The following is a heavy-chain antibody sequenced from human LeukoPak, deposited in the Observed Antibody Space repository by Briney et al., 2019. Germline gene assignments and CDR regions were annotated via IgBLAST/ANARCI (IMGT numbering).Heavy chain of an antibody. D-gene: IGHD3-3*01. J-gene: IGHJ6*03. CDR2: INPSGGST. Sequence: ASVKVSCKASGYTFTSYYMHWVRQAPGQGLEWMGIINPSGGSTSYAQKFQGRVTMTRDMSTRTVYMELSSLRSEDTAVYYCARDQPHGHYDFWSGYHYYYYMDVWGKGTTVTVSS. V-gene: IGHV1-46*01. CDR3: ARDQPHGHYDFWSGYHYYYYMDV. CDR1: GYTFTSYY.